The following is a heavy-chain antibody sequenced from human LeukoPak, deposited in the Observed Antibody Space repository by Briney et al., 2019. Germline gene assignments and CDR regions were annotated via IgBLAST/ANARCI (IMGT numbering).Heavy chain of an antibody. V-gene: IGHV1-2*02. CDR3: ARGLRARTDFYYYMDV. Sequence: VASVKVSCKASGYTFTGYYMHWVRQAPGQGLEWMGWINPNSGGTNYAQKFQGRVTMTRDTSISTAYMELSRLRSEDTAVYYCARGLRARTDFYYYMDVWGKGTTVIVSS. D-gene: IGHD1-1*01. CDR1: GYTFTGYY. J-gene: IGHJ6*03. CDR2: INPNSGGT.